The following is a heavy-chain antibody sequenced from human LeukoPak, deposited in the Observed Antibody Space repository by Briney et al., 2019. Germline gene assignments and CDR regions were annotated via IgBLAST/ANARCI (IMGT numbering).Heavy chain of an antibody. CDR3: ASALVATQSAY. V-gene: IGHV1-2*02. CDR1: GYTFIDYY. J-gene: IGHJ4*02. D-gene: IGHD5-12*01. Sequence: ASVKVSCKASGYTFIDYYMNWVRQAPGQGLEWMGWINPNTGATKYAQRFLGRVNMTRDTSISTAYMELSSLTSDDTAVYYCASALVATQSAYWGQGTLVTVSS. CDR2: INPNTGAT.